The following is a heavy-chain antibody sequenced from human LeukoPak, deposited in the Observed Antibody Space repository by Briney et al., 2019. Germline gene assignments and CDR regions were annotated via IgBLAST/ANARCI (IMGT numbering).Heavy chain of an antibody. V-gene: IGHV3-7*01. D-gene: IGHD2-2*01. J-gene: IGHJ6*03. Sequence: GGSLRLSCAASGFTFSSYWMSWVRQAPGKGLEWVANIKQDGSEKYYVDSVKGRFTISRDNAKNSLYLQMNSLRAEDTAVYYCAREGGCSSTSCYVGNGYYYCYYMDVWGKGTTVTVSS. CDR1: GFTFSSYW. CDR2: IKQDGSEK. CDR3: AREGGCSSTSCYVGNGYYYCYYMDV.